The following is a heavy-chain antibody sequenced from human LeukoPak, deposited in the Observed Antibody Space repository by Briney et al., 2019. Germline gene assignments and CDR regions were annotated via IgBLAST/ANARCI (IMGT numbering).Heavy chain of an antibody. Sequence: PSQTLSLTCTVSGGSISSGDYYWSWIRQHPGKGLEWIGYIYYSGSTYYNPSLKSRVTISVDTSKNQFSLKLSSVTAADTAVYYCARWGREYGMDVWGKGTTVTVSS. CDR2: IYYSGST. J-gene: IGHJ6*04. D-gene: IGHD3-16*01. V-gene: IGHV4-31*03. CDR3: ARWGREYGMDV. CDR1: GGSISSGDYY.